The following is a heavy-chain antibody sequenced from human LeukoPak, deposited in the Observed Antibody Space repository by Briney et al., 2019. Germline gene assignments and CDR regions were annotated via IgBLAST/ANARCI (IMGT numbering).Heavy chain of an antibody. J-gene: IGHJ4*02. CDR1: GGSISSGNW. Sequence: PSGTLSLTCAVSGGSISSGNWWSWVRQPPGKGLEWIGEIYHSGITNYNPSLESRVTISVDKSKNQFSLKLSSLTAADTAVYYCARRDGDGNNPPYYFDYWGQGTLVIVSS. D-gene: IGHD5-24*01. CDR3: ARRDGDGNNPPYYFDY. V-gene: IGHV4-4*02. CDR2: IYHSGIT.